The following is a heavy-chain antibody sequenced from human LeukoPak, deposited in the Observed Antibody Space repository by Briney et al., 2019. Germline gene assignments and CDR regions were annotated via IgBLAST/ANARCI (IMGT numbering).Heavy chain of an antibody. D-gene: IGHD5-12*01. Sequence: GGSLRLSCAASGFTFSSYGMHWVRQAPGKGLEWVAFIRYDGSNKYYADSVKGRFTISRDNSKNTLYLQMNSLRAEDTAVYYCAKVPLAWLRHGGLYYFDYWGQGTLVTVSS. J-gene: IGHJ4*02. CDR1: GFTFSSYG. V-gene: IGHV3-30*02. CDR2: IRYDGSNK. CDR3: AKVPLAWLRHGGLYYFDY.